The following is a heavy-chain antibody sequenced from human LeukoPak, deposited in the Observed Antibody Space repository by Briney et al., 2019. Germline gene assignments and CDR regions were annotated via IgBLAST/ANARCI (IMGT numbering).Heavy chain of an antibody. J-gene: IGHJ4*02. CDR2: ISSSGSTM. D-gene: IGHD3-10*01. CDR1: GFTFSSYE. Sequence: GGSLRLSCAASGFTFSSYEMHWVRQAPGKGLEWLSYISSSGSTMYYVDSVKGRFTISRDNAKNSLYLQMNSLRAEDTAVYYCARSIYYGSGSYPFDYWGQGTLVTVSS. CDR3: ARSIYYGSGSYPFDY. V-gene: IGHV3-48*03.